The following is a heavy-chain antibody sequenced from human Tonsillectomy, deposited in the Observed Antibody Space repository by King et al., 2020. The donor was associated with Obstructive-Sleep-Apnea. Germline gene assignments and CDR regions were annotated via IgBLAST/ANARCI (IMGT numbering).Heavy chain of an antibody. CDR2: ISWNSGGI. CDR1: GFTFDDYD. V-gene: IGHV3-9*01. CDR3: ARARRILTGYALDF. D-gene: IGHD3-9*01. J-gene: IGHJ4*02. Sequence: VQLVESGGGLVQPGRSLRLSCAASGFTFDDYDMHWVRQAPGKGLEWVSGISWNSGGIGYADSVKGRFTISRDNAKNSLYLQMNSLKSEDTALYYCARARRILTGYALDFWGQGTLVIVSS.